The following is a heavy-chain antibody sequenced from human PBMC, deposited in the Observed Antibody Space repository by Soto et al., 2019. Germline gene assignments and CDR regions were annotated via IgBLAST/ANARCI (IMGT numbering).Heavy chain of an antibody. V-gene: IGHV4-34*01. D-gene: IGHD2-2*01. CDR2: INHSGSA. J-gene: IGHJ5*02. Sequence: PSETMSLTCDVDGGNFSGYIWTWISQNPGKGLQWIGQINHSGSANYNPSLKSRVTISVHTSKSRFSLKLTSVTAADTAMYYCARAKLVPAYWEWFDPWGQGTLVTVSS. CDR1: GGNFSGYI. CDR3: ARAKLVPAYWEWFDP.